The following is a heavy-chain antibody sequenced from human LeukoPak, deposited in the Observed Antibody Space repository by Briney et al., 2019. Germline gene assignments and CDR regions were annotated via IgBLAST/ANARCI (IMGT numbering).Heavy chain of an antibody. J-gene: IGHJ6*03. CDR1: GFTFDDYT. Sequence: PGGSLRLSCAASGFTFDDYTMHWVRQAPGKGLEWVSLISWDGGSTYYADSVKGRFTISRDNSKNSLYLQMNSLRTEDTALYYCAKAGFRGSYYEDYYYMDVWGKGTTVTVSS. CDR3: AKAGFRGSYYEDYYYMDV. V-gene: IGHV3-43*01. D-gene: IGHD1-26*01. CDR2: ISWDGGST.